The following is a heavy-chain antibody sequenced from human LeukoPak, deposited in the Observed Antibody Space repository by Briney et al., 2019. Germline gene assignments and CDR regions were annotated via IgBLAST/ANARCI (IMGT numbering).Heavy chain of an antibody. CDR3: AREQLWSGPNRFDS. J-gene: IGHJ5*01. Sequence: SQTLSLTCGISGDSVSSKSGGWNWIRQSPSRGLEWLGRTYYTSKWYDEYAVSMKSRITINSDTSKNQLSLHLDSVTPEDTAVYYCAREQLWSGPNRFDSWGQGTLVTVSS. D-gene: IGHD3-10*02. V-gene: IGHV6-1*01. CDR1: GDSVSSKSGG. CDR2: TYYTSKWYD.